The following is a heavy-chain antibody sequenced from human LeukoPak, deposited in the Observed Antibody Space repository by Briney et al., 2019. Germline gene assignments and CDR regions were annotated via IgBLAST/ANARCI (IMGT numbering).Heavy chain of an antibody. D-gene: IGHD6-13*01. Sequence: PSETLSLTCTVSGGSFSSGSYYWSWIRQPAGKGLEWIGRIYTSGSTNYNPSLKSRVTISVDTSKNQFSLKLSSVTAADTAVYYCAREGLAAAWGVRYYFDYWGQGTLVTVSS. CDR3: AREGLAAAWGVRYYFDY. V-gene: IGHV4-61*02. J-gene: IGHJ4*02. CDR2: IYTSGST. CDR1: GGSFSSGSYY.